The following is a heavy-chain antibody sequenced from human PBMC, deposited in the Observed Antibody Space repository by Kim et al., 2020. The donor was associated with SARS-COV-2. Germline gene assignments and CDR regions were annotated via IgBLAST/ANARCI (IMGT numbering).Heavy chain of an antibody. J-gene: IGHJ6*02. CDR2: IKSKTDGGTT. V-gene: IGHV3-15*01. CDR1: GFTFSNAW. CDR3: TTVPHADVLLWFGELPLRRNYYCGKDV. D-gene: IGHD3-10*01. Sequence: GGSLRLSCAASGFTFSNAWMSWVRQAPGKGLEWVGRIKSKTDGGTTDYAAPVKGRFTISRDDSKNTLYLQMNSPKTEDTAVYYCTTVPHADVLLWFGELPLRRNYYCGKDVWGQGTTVTVSS.